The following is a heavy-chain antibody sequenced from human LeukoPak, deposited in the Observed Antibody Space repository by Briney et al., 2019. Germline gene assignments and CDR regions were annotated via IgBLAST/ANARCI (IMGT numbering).Heavy chain of an antibody. Sequence: GASLKTPWRGSGNSFTSYWIAWVRQMPGKGLEGMGIIYPSDAHTRYRQTFQGKVTMSADKSISTAYLQWSSLKASDTAMYYCARAPKQQLVPTNWGQGTLVTVSS. D-gene: IGHD6-13*01. V-gene: IGHV5-51*01. J-gene: IGHJ4*02. CDR2: IYPSDAHT. CDR3: ARAPKQQLVPTN. CDR1: GNSFTSYW.